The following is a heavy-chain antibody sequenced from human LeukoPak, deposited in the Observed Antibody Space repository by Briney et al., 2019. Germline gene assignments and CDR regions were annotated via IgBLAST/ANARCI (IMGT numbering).Heavy chain of an antibody. Sequence: ASVKVSCMASGYTFTSYYMHWVRQAPGQGLEWMGIINPSGGSTSYAQKFQGRVTMTRDTSTSTDYMELSSLRSEDTAVYYCARDREGNYRGYNWFDPWGQGTLVTVSS. V-gene: IGHV1-46*01. CDR2: INPSGGST. D-gene: IGHD4-11*01. J-gene: IGHJ5*02. CDR1: GYTFTSYY. CDR3: ARDREGNYRGYNWFDP.